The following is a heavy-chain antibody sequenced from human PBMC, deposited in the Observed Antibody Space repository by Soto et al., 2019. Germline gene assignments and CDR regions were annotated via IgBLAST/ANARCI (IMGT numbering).Heavy chain of an antibody. D-gene: IGHD2-15*01. CDR1: GFTFSSYG. V-gene: IGHV3-30*18. CDR2: ISYDGSNK. Sequence: QVQLVESGGGVVQPGRSLRLSCAASGFTFSSYGMHWVRQAPGKGLEWVAVISYDGSNKYYADSVKGRFTISRDNSKNTLYLQMNRLRAEDTAVYYCAKDRDIVVVVAAFYGMDVWGQGTTVTVSS. CDR3: AKDRDIVVVVAAFYGMDV. J-gene: IGHJ6*02.